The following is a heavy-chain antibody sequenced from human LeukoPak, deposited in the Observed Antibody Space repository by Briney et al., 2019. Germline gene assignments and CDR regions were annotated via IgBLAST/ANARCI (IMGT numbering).Heavy chain of an antibody. Sequence: SGLTLVNPTQTLTLTCTFSGFSLSTSGVGVGWIRQPPGKALEWLALIYWNDDKRYSPSLKSRLTITKDTSKNQVVLTMTNMDPVDTATYYCAYSGYYYDSSGYSGPLFDYWGQGTLVTVSS. V-gene: IGHV2-5*01. CDR1: GFSLSTSGVG. CDR3: AYSGYYYDSSGYSGPLFDY. D-gene: IGHD3-22*01. J-gene: IGHJ4*02. CDR2: IYWNDDK.